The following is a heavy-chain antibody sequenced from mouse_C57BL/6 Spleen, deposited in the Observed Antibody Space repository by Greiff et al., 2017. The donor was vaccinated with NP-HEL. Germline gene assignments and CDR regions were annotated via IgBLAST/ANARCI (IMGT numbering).Heavy chain of an antibody. D-gene: IGHD1-3*01. CDR3: TRDNSRGAMDY. CDR1: GFTFSSYA. CDR2: ISSGGDYI. J-gene: IGHJ4*01. Sequence: EVKVVESGEGLVKPGGSLKLSCAASGFTFSSYAMSWVRQTPEKRLEWVAYISSGGDYIYYADTVKGRFTISRDNARNTLYLQMSSLKSEDTAMYYCTRDNSRGAMDYWGQGTSVTVSS. V-gene: IGHV5-9-1*02.